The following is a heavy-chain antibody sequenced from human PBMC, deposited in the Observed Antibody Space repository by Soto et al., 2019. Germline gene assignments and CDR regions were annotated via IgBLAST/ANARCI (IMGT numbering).Heavy chain of an antibody. Sequence: QVQLQESGPGLVKPSQTLSLTCTVSGGSISSGGYYWSWIRQHPGKGLEWIGYIYYSGSTYYNPSLKSRVTISVETSKNPFSLKLSSVTAADTAVYYCARGTRQYYYDSSGYYGRGAFDIWGQGTMVTVSS. CDR1: GGSISSGGYY. CDR3: ARGTRQYYYDSSGYYGRGAFDI. J-gene: IGHJ3*02. CDR2: IYYSGST. V-gene: IGHV4-31*03. D-gene: IGHD3-22*01.